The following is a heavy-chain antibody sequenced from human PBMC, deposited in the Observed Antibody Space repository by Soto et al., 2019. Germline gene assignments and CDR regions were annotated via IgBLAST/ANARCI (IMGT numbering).Heavy chain of an antibody. CDR1: GFTFSSYG. Sequence: QVQLVESGGGVVQPGRSLRLSCAASGFTFSSYGMHWVRQAPGKGLEWVSVIYSGGSTYYADSVKGRFTISRDNSKNTLYLQMNSLRAEDTAVYYCARDKGYYYGMDVWGQGTTVTVSS. J-gene: IGHJ6*02. CDR3: ARDKGYYYGMDV. CDR2: IYSGGST. V-gene: IGHV3-NL1*01.